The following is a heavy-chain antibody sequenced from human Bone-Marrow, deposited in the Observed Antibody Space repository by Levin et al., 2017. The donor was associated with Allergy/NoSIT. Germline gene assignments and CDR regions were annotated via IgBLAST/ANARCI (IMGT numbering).Heavy chain of an antibody. CDR2: MYYSGTT. D-gene: IGHD7-27*01. CDR1: GGSIRSYY. V-gene: IGHV4-59*01. CDR3: ARDGLGTGYNWFDP. J-gene: IGHJ5*02. Sequence: SSETLSLTCTVSGGSIRSYYWSWIRQPPGKGLEWIGYMYYSGTTTYNPSLKSRVTISIDTSKNHFSLKLRFVTAADTAVYYCARDGLGTGYNWFDPWGQGTLVTVSS.